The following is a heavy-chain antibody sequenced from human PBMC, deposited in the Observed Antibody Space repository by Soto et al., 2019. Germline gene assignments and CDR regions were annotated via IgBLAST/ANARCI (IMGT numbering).Heavy chain of an antibody. Sequence: PGGSLRLSCAASGFTFSSYAMSWVRQAPGKGLEWVSAISGSGGSTYYADSVKGRFTISRDNSKNTLYLQMNSLRAEDTAVYYCAKDLELVPALRGMDVWGQGTTVTVSS. D-gene: IGHD2-2*01. J-gene: IGHJ6*02. CDR2: ISGSGGST. CDR1: GFTFSSYA. CDR3: AKDLELVPALRGMDV. V-gene: IGHV3-23*01.